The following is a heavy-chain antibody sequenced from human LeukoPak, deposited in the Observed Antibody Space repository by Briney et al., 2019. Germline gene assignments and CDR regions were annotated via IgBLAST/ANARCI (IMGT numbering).Heavy chain of an antibody. CDR1: GFTFSSYA. V-gene: IGHV3-30*04. CDR3: ARIRSVGATQGYFDY. J-gene: IGHJ4*02. Sequence: GGSLRRSCAASGFTFSSYAMHWVRQAPGKGLEGVAVISHDGSNKYYADSVKGRFTISRDNSKNTLYLQMNSLRAEDTAVYYCARIRSVGATQGYFDYWGQGTLVTVSS. CDR2: ISHDGSNK. D-gene: IGHD1-26*01.